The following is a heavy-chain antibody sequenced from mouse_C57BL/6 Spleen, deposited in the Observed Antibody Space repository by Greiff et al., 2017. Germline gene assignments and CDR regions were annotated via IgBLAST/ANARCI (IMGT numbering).Heavy chain of an antibody. J-gene: IGHJ1*03. CDR3: ARGNYGSQRYFDV. CDR1: GYTFTSYW. Sequence: QVQLKQPGAELVKPGASVKLSCKASGYTFTSYWMQWVKQRPGQGLEWIGEIDPSDSYTNYNQKFKGKATLTVDTSSSTAYMQLSSLTSEDSAVYYCARGNYGSQRYFDVWGTGTTVTVSS. V-gene: IGHV1-50*01. D-gene: IGHD1-1*01. CDR2: IDPSDSYT.